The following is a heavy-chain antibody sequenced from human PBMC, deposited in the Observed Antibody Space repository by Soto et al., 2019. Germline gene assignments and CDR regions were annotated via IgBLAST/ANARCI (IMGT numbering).Heavy chain of an antibody. CDR3: ARESEDLTSNFDY. J-gene: IGHJ4*02. CDR1: GFTFTRYS. CDR2: ISSTTNYI. V-gene: IGHV3-21*01. Sequence: EVQLVESGGGLVKPGGSLRLSCAASGFTFTRYSMNWVRQAPGKGLEWVSSISSTTNYIYYADSIKGRFTVSRDNAQNSVYLEMNSLSAEYTAVYYCARESEDLTSNFDYWGQGTLVTVSS.